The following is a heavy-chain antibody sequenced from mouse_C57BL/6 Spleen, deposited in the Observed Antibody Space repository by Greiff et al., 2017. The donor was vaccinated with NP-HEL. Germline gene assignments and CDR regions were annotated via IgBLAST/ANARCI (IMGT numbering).Heavy chain of an antibody. CDR3: ARHVYGEGYFDV. Sequence: EVHLVESGGGLVKPGGSLKLSCAASGFTFSSYTMSWVRQTPEKRLEWVATISGGGGNTYYPDSVKGRFTISRDNAKNTLYLQMSSLRSEDTALYYCARHVYGEGYFDVWGTGTTVTVSS. CDR2: ISGGGGNT. CDR1: GFTFSSYT. V-gene: IGHV5-9*01. J-gene: IGHJ1*03. D-gene: IGHD1-1*01.